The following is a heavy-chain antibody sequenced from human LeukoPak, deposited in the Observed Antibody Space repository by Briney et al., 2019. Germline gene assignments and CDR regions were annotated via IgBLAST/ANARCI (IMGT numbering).Heavy chain of an antibody. D-gene: IGHD3-16*02. CDR2: ISSSGSTI. Sequence: GGSLRLSCAASGFTFSDYYMSWIRQAPGKGLEWVSYISSSGSTIYYADSVKGRFTISRDNAKNSLYLQMNSLRAGDTAVYYCARVFITVKGAFDIWGQGTMVTVSS. CDR3: ARVFITVKGAFDI. CDR1: GFTFSDYY. J-gene: IGHJ3*02. V-gene: IGHV3-11*04.